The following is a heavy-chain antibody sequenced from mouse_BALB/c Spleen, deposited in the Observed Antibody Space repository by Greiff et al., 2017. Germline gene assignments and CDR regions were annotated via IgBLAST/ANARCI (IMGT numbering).Heavy chain of an antibody. CDR1: GYTFTDYW. Sequence: VQLQQPGAELVMPGASVKMSCKASGYTFTDYWMHWVKQRPGQGLEWIGAIDTSDSYTSYNQKFKGKATLTVDESSSTAYMQLSSLTSEDSAVYYCARLDYYGRDYAMDYWGQGTSVTVSS. CDR3: ARLDYYGRDYAMDY. V-gene: IGHV1-69*01. D-gene: IGHD1-1*01. J-gene: IGHJ4*01. CDR2: IDTSDSYT.